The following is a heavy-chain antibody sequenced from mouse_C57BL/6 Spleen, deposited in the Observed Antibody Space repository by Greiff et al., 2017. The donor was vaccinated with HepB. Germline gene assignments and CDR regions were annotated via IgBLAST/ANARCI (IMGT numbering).Heavy chain of an antibody. Sequence: VQLKESGPELVKPGASVKISCKASGYSFTGYYMNWVKQSPEKSLEWIGEINPSTGGTTYNQKFKAKATLTVDKSSSTAYMQLKSLASEDSAVYYCAREGTTVVGDYWGQGTTLTVSS. CDR2: INPSTGGT. CDR1: GYSFTGYY. V-gene: IGHV1-42*01. CDR3: AREGTTVVGDY. J-gene: IGHJ2*01. D-gene: IGHD1-1*01.